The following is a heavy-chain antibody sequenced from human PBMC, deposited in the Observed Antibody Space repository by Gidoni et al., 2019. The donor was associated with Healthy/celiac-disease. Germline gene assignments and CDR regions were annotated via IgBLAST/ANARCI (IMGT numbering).Heavy chain of an antibody. Sequence: EVQLVESGGGLVQPGGSLRLSCAASGFPFSSYERTWVRQAPGKGLEWVSYISSSGSTIYYADSVKGRFTISRDNAKNSLYLQMNSLRAEDTAVYYCARGPYGGNSGFDYWGQGTLVTVSS. J-gene: IGHJ4*02. CDR3: ARGPYGGNSGFDY. D-gene: IGHD2-21*02. CDR2: ISSSGSTI. V-gene: IGHV3-48*03. CDR1: GFPFSSYE.